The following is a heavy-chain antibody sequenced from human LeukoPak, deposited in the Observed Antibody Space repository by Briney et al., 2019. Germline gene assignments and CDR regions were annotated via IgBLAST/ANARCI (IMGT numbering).Heavy chain of an antibody. CDR2: IYYSGST. V-gene: IGHV4-39*01. Sequence: SETLSLTCTVSGGSISSSSYYWGWIRQPPGKGLEWIGSIYYSGSTYYNPSLKSRVTISVDTSKNQFSLKLSSVTAADTAVYYCARLRYYYDSSGCYPFDYWGQGTLVTVSS. CDR1: GGSISSSSYY. CDR3: ARLRYYYDSSGCYPFDY. J-gene: IGHJ4*02. D-gene: IGHD3-22*01.